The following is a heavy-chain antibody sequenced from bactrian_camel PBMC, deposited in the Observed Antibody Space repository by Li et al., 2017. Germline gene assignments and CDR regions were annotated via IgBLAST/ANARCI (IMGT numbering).Heavy chain of an antibody. CDR3: AADTVRWTCSWFKTDYPH. D-gene: IGHD6*01. Sequence: HVQLVESGGGSVQAGESRRLSCVTSGYTSTTSCVAWVRQAPGKQREGVVSIDRDGRATYADSVKGRFTISRDDAKNTLFLDMNNLEPEDTAMYYCAADTVRWTCSWFKTDYPHWGQGTQVTVS. CDR1: GYTSTTSC. CDR2: IDRDGRA. V-gene: IGHV3S53*01. J-gene: IGHJ4*01.